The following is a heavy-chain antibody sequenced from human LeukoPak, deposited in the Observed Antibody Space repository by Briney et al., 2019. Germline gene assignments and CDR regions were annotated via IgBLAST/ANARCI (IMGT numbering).Heavy chain of an antibody. J-gene: IGHJ4*02. D-gene: IGHD1-1*01. CDR2: ISGSGGST. V-gene: IGHV3-23*01. Sequence: GGSLRLSCAASGFTFSSFAMSWVRQAPGKGLEWVSVISGSGGSTSYADSVKGRFTISRDNSKNALYLQMNSLRAEDTAVYYCAKEVVARLGDYWGQGTLVTVSS. CDR1: GFTFSSFA. CDR3: AKEVVARLGDY.